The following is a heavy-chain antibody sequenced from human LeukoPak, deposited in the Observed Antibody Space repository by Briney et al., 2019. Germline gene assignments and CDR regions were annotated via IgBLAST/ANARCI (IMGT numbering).Heavy chain of an antibody. D-gene: IGHD3-10*01. CDR3: ARNYYGSGSYYTLDS. V-gene: IGHV6-1*01. CDR2: TYYDSQWYR. J-gene: IGHJ4*02. Sequence: SQTLSLTCTLSGDSFSSNKAAWNWIRQSPSRGLEWLGRTYYDSQWYRDYAVSVKSRITVNPDTSKNRFSLHLNSVTPEDTAVYYCARNYYGSGSYYTLDSWGPGTLVTVSS. CDR1: GDSFSSNKAA.